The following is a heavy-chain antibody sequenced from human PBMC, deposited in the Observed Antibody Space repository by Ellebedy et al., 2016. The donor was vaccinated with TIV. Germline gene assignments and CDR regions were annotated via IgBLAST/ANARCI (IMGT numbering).Heavy chain of an antibody. CDR2: VYHFENTDYN. CDR1: GYSIGSGYS. D-gene: IGHD6-13*01. J-gene: IGHJ4*02. V-gene: IGHV4-38-2*01. CDR3: ARSGFSTFDFDY. Sequence: SETLSLTCAVSGYSIGSGYSWGWIRQPPGKGLEWIGSVYHFENTDYNYYNPSLKSRVTVSGDTSNNHFSLNLTSVTAADTAVYYCARSGFSTFDFDYWGQGSQVTVSS.